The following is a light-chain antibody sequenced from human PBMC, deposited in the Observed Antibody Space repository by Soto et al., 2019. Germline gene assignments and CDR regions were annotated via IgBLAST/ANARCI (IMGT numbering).Light chain of an antibody. J-gene: IGKJ3*01. CDR3: HQRNSFPIP. CDR2: GAS. V-gene: IGKV1-9*01. CDR1: QGISSF. Sequence: IQLTQSPSSLSASVGDRVTITCRASQGISSFLAWYQQKPGKAPKLLIYGASTLQSGVPSRFSGSGSGTDFTLTIGSLQPEDFATDYVHQRNSFPIPFGPGTKVDIK.